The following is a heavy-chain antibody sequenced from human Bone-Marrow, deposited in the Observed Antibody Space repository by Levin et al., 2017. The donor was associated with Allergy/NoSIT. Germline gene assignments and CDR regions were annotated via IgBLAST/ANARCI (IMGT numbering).Heavy chain of an antibody. V-gene: IGHV4-30-2*01. CDR1: GGSISSGGYS. D-gene: IGHD2-15*01. CDR3: ARGVDCSGGTCYPDYYGMDV. Sequence: SETLSLTCAVSGGSISSGGYSWSWIRQPPGKGLEWIGYIYHSGNTYYNPSLRIRVTISLDRSKKQFSLRLSSVTAADTAVYYCARGVDCSGGTCYPDYYGMDVWGQGTTVTVSS. J-gene: IGHJ6*02. CDR2: IYHSGNT.